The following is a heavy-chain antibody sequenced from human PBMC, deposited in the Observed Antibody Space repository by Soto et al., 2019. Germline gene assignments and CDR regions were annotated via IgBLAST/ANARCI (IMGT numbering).Heavy chain of an antibody. J-gene: IGHJ4*02. CDR2: ISYDGSND. CDR3: AREGNLGRWLQPLDF. CDR1: GFTFSSFG. Sequence: SGGSLRLSCAASGFTFSSFGMHWVRQAPGKGLEWVAHISYDGSNDHSADSVKGRFTISRDNFKNTLYLQMNSLRAEDTAVYYCAREGNLGRWLQPLDFWGQGTLVTVSS. D-gene: IGHD5-12*01. V-gene: IGHV3-30*03.